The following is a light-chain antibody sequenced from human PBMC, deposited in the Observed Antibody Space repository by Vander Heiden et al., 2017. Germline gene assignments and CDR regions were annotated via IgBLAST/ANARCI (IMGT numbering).Light chain of an antibody. CDR1: QSVLYSSNNKNY. CDR2: WAS. V-gene: IGKV4-1*01. CDR3: QQYYSTPLT. Sequence: DIVMTQSPDSLAVSLGERATINCKSSQSVLYSSNNKNYLAWYQQKPGQPPKLLIYWASTRESGVPDRFSGSGSGTDFTLTISSLQAEDVAVYYCQQYYSTPLTFGQGPKVEI. J-gene: IGKJ1*01.